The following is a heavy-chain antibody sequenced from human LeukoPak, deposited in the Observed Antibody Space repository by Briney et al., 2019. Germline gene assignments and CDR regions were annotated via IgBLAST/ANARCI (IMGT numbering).Heavy chain of an antibody. D-gene: IGHD3-22*01. V-gene: IGHV3-43D*04. CDR2: ISWDGGST. Sequence: GGSLRLSCAASGFIFDDYAMHWVRQAPGKGLEWVSLISWDGGSTYYADSVKGRFTISRDNSKNSLYLQMNSLRAEDTALYYCAKAYSSGYPLTRYYYYYYMDVWGKGTTVTVSS. CDR1: GFIFDDYA. J-gene: IGHJ6*03. CDR3: AKAYSSGYPLTRYYYYYYMDV.